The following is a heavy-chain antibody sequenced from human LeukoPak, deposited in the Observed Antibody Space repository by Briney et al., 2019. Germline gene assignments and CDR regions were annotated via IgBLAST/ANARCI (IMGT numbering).Heavy chain of an antibody. CDR3: ARRGTIDSGRPWN. J-gene: IGHJ4*02. Sequence: PSETLSLTCTVSGGSINISDYYWGWIRQPPGKGLEWIGIMHYSGSTYYNPSLKSRVTISVDTSKNQFSLKVTSVTAADTAVYYCARRGTIDSGRPWNWGQGTLVTVS. V-gene: IGHV4-39*01. CDR2: MHYSGST. D-gene: IGHD1-26*01. CDR1: GGSINISDYY.